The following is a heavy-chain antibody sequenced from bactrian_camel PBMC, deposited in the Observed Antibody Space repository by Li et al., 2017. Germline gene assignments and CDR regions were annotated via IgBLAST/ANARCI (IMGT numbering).Heavy chain of an antibody. J-gene: IGHJ4*01. D-gene: IGHD3*01. V-gene: IGHV3S54*01. Sequence: HVQLVESGGGSVQTGGSLKLSCAVSGYLYAQYCMGWFRQSPGNQREGIAAVYTGGGDEHYAGSVDGRFTISQDNAKNTVYLQMNSLKPEDTAMYYCAGRTDGNCGVWYLTTTSAFQYWGQGTQVTVS. CDR1: GYLYAQYC. CDR2: VYTGGGDE. CDR3: AGRTDGNCGVWYLTTTSAFQY.